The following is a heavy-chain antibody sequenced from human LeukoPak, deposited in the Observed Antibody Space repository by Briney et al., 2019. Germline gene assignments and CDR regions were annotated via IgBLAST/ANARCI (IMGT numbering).Heavy chain of an antibody. V-gene: IGHV1-24*01. J-gene: IGHJ1*01. D-gene: IGHD1-14*01. CDR2: FDPEDGET. CDR3: TTIARRALYFQH. Sequence: ASVKVSCKVSGYTLTELSMHWVRQAPGKGLEWMGGFDPEDGETIYAQKFQGRVTMTEDTSTDTAYMELSSLRSEDTAVYYCTTIARRALYFQHWGQGTLVTVSS. CDR1: GYTLTELS.